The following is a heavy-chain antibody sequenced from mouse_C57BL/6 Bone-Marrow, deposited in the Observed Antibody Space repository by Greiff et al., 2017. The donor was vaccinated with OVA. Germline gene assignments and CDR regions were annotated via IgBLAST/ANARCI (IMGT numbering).Heavy chain of an antibody. CDR2: IHPNSGST. V-gene: IGHV1-64*01. CDR3: ARGVYYGSYWYFDV. Sequence: VQLQQSGAELVKPGASVKLSCKASGYTFTSYWMHWVKQRPGQGLEWIGMIHPNSGSTNYNEKFKSKATLTVDKSSSTAYMQLSSLTSEDSAVYYCARGVYYGSYWYFDVWGTGTTVTVSS. CDR1: GYTFTSYW. J-gene: IGHJ1*03. D-gene: IGHD1-1*01.